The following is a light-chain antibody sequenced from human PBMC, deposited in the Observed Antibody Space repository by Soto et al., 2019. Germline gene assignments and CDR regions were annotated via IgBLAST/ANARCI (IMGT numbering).Light chain of an antibody. J-gene: IGKJ1*01. CDR1: QSVSSY. Sequence: EIVLTQSPATLSLSPGERATLSCRASQSVSSYLAWYQQKPGQPPRLLIYDASNRATGIPARFSGSGSGTDFTLTISSLEPEDFAVYYCQQRRNWHRTFRQGTKVDI. CDR2: DAS. V-gene: IGKV3-11*01. CDR3: QQRRNWHRT.